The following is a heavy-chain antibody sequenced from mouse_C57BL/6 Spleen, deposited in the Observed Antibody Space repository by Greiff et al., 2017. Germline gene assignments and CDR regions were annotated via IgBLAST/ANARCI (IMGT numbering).Heavy chain of an antibody. V-gene: IGHV5-16*01. CDR3: ARDDGGGYFDY. CDR2: INYDGSST. J-gene: IGHJ2*01. Sequence: EVMLVESEGGLVQPGSSMKLSCTASGFTFSDYYMAWVRQVPEKGLEWVANINYDGSSTYYLDSLKSRFIISRDNAKNILYLQMSSLKSEDTATYYCARDDGGGYFDYWGQGTTLTVSS. D-gene: IGHD2-3*01. CDR1: GFTFSDYY.